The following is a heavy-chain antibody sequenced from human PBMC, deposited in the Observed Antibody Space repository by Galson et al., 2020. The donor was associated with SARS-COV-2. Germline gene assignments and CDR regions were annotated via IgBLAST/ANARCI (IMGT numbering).Heavy chain of an antibody. J-gene: IGHJ6*02. CDR2: IYYNGST. CDR3: ARLYDSNHYYYGMDV. CDR1: GGTISSSSYY. D-gene: IGHD3-22*01. Sequence: ETSETLSLTCTVSGGTISSSSYYWGWIRQPPGKGPEWIGSIYYNGSTYYNPSLKNRVTISVDTSKNQFSLKLISVTAADTAVYYCARLYDSNHYYYGMDVWGQGTTVTVSS. V-gene: IGHV4-39*01.